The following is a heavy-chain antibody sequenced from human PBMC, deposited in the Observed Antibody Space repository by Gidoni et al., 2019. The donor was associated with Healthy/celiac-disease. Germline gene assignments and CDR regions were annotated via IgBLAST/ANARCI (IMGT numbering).Heavy chain of an antibody. V-gene: IGHV3-23*01. CDR1: GFTVSSYA. D-gene: IGHD6-13*01. J-gene: IGHJ4*02. CDR2: ISGSGGST. CDR3: AKDLIAAAGNFDY. Sequence: EVQLLESGGGLVQPGGSLRLHWAASGFTVSSYAMRWVRQAPGKGLECVSAISGSGGSTYYADSVKGRFTISRDNSKNTLYLQMNSLRAEDTAVYYCAKDLIAAAGNFDYWGQGTLVTVSS.